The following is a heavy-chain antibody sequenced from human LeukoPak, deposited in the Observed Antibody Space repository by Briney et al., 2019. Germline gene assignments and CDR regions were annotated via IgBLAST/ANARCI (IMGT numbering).Heavy chain of an antibody. V-gene: IGHV3-23*01. CDR2: ISGSGSYT. CDR3: AKRRYDSSGHFDS. CDR1: GFTFSSYA. Sequence: GGSLRLSCAASGFTFSSYAMSWVRQAPGKGLEWVSAISGSGSYTDYADSVKGRFTMSKDNSKNTLYMRMSSLRAEDTAVYYCAKRRYDSSGHFDSWGQGTLVTVSS. J-gene: IGHJ4*02. D-gene: IGHD3-22*01.